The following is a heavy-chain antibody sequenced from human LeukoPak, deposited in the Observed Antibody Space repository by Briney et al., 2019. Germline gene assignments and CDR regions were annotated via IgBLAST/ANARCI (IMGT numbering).Heavy chain of an antibody. CDR1: GYTFTGYY. J-gene: IGHJ4*02. V-gene: IGHV1-2*02. CDR2: INPNSGGT. D-gene: IGHD2-2*01. Sequence: ASVKVSCKASGYTFTGYYMHWVRQAPGQGLEWMGWINPNSGGTNYAQKFQGRVTMTRDTSISTAYMELSRLRSDDTAVYYCARDSGYCSSTSCYVSHYFDYWGQGTLVTVSS. CDR3: ARDSGYCSSTSCYVSHYFDY.